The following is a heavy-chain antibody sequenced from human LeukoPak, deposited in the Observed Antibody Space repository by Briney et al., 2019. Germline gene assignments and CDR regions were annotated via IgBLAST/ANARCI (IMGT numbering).Heavy chain of an antibody. D-gene: IGHD5-24*01. Sequence: GGSLRLSCAASGFTFSSYGMHWVRQAPGKGLEWVANINKDGSEIYYVDSVRGRFTISRDNAKSSLSLPSVYLQMNSLRVEDTAVYYCVRGFDGYYGFDIWGQRTMVTVSS. J-gene: IGHJ3*02. V-gene: IGHV3-7*03. CDR3: VRGFDGYYGFDI. CDR1: GFTFSSYG. CDR2: INKDGSEI.